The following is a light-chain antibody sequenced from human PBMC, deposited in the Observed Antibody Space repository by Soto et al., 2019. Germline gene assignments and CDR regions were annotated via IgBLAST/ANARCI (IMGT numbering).Light chain of an antibody. V-gene: IGKV2-30*01. Sequence: DLVMSQSRVPLPVTLGQPASISCRSSESLVYSDGINYLSWCQQSPGHSPRRIIYKVSDRDSGVPDRFRGSGSGTDFTLKISRVDAEDVGVYYCQQRTHLSRTFGQGIKV. CDR3: QQRTHLSRT. CDR1: ESLVYSDGINY. J-gene: IGKJ1*01. CDR2: KVS.